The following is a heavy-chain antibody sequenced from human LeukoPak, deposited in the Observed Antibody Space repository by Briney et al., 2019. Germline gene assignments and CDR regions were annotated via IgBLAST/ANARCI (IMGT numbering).Heavy chain of an antibody. D-gene: IGHD5-18*01. CDR1: GFTFSSYA. V-gene: IGHV3-30-3*01. CDR2: ISYDGSNK. J-gene: IGHJ6*02. Sequence: GGSLRHSCAASGFTFSSYAMHWVRQAPGKGLEWVAVISYDGSNKYYADSVKGRFTISRDNSKNTLYLQMNSLRAEDTAVYYCARTEDTAMVKGFYGMDVWGQGTTVTVSS. CDR3: ARTEDTAMVKGFYGMDV.